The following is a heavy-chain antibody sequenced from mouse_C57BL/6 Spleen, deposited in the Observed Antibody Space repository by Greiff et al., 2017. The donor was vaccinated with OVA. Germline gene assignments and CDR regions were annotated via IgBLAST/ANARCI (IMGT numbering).Heavy chain of an antibody. V-gene: IGHV1-69*01. D-gene: IGHD2-2*01. CDR2: IDPSDSYT. Sequence: QVQLQQPGAELVMPGASVKLSCKASGYTFTSYWMHWVKQRPGQGLEWIGEIDPSDSYTNYNQKFKGKSTLTVDNSSSTAYMQLSSLTSEDSAVYYCARPGSSAWFAYWGQGTLVTVSA. J-gene: IGHJ3*01. CDR1: GYTFTSYW. CDR3: ARPGSSAWFAY.